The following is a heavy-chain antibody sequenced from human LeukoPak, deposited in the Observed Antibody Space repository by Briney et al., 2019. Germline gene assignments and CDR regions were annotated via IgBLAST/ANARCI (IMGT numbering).Heavy chain of an antibody. Sequence: PSETLSLTCTVSGGSISSSSYYWGWIRQPPGKGLEWIGSIYYSGSTYYNPSLKSRVTISVDTSKNQFSLKLSSVTAADTAVYYCARDRAVVAARRAFDIWGQGTMVTVSS. CDR2: IYYSGST. V-gene: IGHV4-39*07. CDR1: GGSISSSSYY. CDR3: ARDRAVVAARRAFDI. D-gene: IGHD2-15*01. J-gene: IGHJ3*02.